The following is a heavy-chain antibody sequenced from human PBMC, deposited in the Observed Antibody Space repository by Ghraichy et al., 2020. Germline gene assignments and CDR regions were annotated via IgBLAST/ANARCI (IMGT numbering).Heavy chain of an antibody. CDR3: ATTRHYYDSSGYYFYAFDI. D-gene: IGHD3-22*01. V-gene: IGHV4-30-4*07. CDR1: GGSISSGGYS. CDR2: IYYSGST. J-gene: IGHJ3*02. Sequence: SETLSLTCAVSGGSISSGGYSWSWIRQPPGKGLEWIGYIYYSGSTYYNPSLKSRVTISVDTSKNQFSLKLSSVTAADTAVYYCATTRHYYDSSGYYFYAFDIWGQGTMVTVSS.